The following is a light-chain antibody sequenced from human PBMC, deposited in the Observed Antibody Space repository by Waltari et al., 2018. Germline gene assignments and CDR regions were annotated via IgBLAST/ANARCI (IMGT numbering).Light chain of an antibody. CDR2: SNS. CDR3: ATWDDTLNGLV. J-gene: IGLJ1*01. V-gene: IGLV1-44*01. CDR1: SSNIGSNA. Sequence: QSVLTQPPSASGTPGHRVTISCSGGSSNIGSNAVNWYQQVPGTAPKLLIYSNSQRPSGGPDRFSGSKSGTSASLAISGLQSEDEADYYCATWDDTLNGLVFGTGTKVTV.